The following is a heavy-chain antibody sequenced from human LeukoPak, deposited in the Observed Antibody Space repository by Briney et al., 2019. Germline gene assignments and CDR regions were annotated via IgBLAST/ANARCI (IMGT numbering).Heavy chain of an antibody. Sequence: SETLSLTCTVSGGSISSGGYYWSWIRQHPGKGLEWIGYIYYSGSTYYNPSLKSRVTISVDTSKNQFSLKLSSVTAADTAVYYCARDHYCSSTSCYYRFDYWGQGTLVTVSS. CDR2: IYYSGST. D-gene: IGHD2-2*01. CDR1: GGSISSGGYY. J-gene: IGHJ4*02. V-gene: IGHV4-31*03. CDR3: ARDHYCSSTSCYYRFDY.